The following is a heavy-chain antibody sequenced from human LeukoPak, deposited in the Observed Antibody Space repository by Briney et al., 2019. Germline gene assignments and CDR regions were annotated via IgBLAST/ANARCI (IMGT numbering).Heavy chain of an antibody. Sequence: PGGSLRLSCAASGFTFDDYIMHWVRQAPGKGLEWVSLISWDGGTTYYADSTKGRFTISRDNSKNSLYLQMNSLRTEDIALYYCAKARGLIGGAFDIWGQGTMVTVSS. CDR2: ISWDGGTT. J-gene: IGHJ3*02. D-gene: IGHD3-22*01. V-gene: IGHV3-43*01. CDR3: AKARGLIGGAFDI. CDR1: GFTFDDYI.